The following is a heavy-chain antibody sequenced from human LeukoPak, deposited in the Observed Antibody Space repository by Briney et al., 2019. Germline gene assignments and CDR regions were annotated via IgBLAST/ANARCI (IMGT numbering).Heavy chain of an antibody. D-gene: IGHD2-2*01. J-gene: IGHJ4*02. CDR2: IYHSGST. Sequence: PSETLSLTCTVSGYSISSGYYWGWIRQPPGKGLEWIGSIYHSGSTYYNPSLKSRVTISVDTSKNQFSLKLSSVTAADTAVYYCARDSADIVVVPGVPFDYWGQGTLVTVSS. CDR3: ARDSADIVVVPGVPFDY. CDR1: GYSISSGYY. V-gene: IGHV4-38-2*02.